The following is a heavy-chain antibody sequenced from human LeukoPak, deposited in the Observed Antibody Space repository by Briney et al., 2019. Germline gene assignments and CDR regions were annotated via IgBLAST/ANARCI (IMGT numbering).Heavy chain of an antibody. D-gene: IGHD2-21*01. J-gene: IGHJ5*02. V-gene: IGHV1-2*02. CDR3: ARADRLHGGPYLIGP. CDR2: INPNSGGT. Sequence: ASVKVSCKTSGYSFTDYYMHWVRQAPGQGLEWMGWINPNSGGTSSAQKFQGRVTMTRDTSITTVYMEVSWLTSDDTAIYYCARADRLHGGPYLIGPWGQGALVTVSS. CDR1: GYSFTDYY.